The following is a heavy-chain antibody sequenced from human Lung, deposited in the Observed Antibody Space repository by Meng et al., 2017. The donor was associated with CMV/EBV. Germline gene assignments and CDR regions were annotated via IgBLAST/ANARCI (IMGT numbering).Heavy chain of an antibody. CDR3: ARGINGGCGD. V-gene: IGHV6-1*01. J-gene: IGHJ4*02. D-gene: IGHD4-23*01. CDR1: GDIVSSNSAA. Sequence: QVQLHQYGPGLVNPWQTPSLTCAISGDIVSSNSAAWHWIRQSPSRGLEWLGRTYYRSKWYHEYAVSVKSRITISPDTPKNQFSLQLNSMTPEDTAVCYCARGINGGCGDWGQGTLVTVSS. CDR2: TYYRSKWYH.